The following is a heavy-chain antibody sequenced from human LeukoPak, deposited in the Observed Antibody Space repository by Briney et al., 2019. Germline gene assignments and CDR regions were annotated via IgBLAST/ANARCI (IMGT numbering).Heavy chain of an antibody. J-gene: IGHJ4*02. CDR3: ARDYYDSSPPLDY. Sequence: PGGSLRLSCAASEFTFRTYGMHWVRQAPGKGLEWVAFIRYDGINKYYADSMKGRFTISRDNSKNTLYLQMNSLRSDDTAVYYCARDYYDSSPPLDYWGQGTLVTVSS. CDR2: IRYDGINK. D-gene: IGHD3-22*01. CDR1: EFTFRTYG. V-gene: IGHV3-30*02.